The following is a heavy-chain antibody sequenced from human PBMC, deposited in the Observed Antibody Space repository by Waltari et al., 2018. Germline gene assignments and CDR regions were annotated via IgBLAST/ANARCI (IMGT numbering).Heavy chain of an antibody. J-gene: IGHJ3*01. V-gene: IGHV4-4*09. CDR2: IYATGSA. D-gene: IGHD1-1*01. Sequence: VQLVESGGGLVQPGRSLRLSCVGSGFSFADRAMHWVRQVPGKGLELSGYIYATGSANYKPALKSRVFISLDTSKSQFALELSSVSAADTAVYYCARGERETSNGFDVWGQGTLVTVSS. CDR3: ARGERETSNGFDV. CDR1: GFSFADRA.